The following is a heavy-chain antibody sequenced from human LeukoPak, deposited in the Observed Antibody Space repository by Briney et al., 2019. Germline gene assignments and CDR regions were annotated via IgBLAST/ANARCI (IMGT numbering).Heavy chain of an antibody. V-gene: IGHV5-51*01. J-gene: IGHJ4*02. CDR2: IYPGDSDT. Sequence: GESLKIYCQGSGYSFTTYWIAWVRQMPGKGLAWMGIIYPGDSDTRYSPSFQGQVTISADKSISTAYLQWSSLKASDTAMYYCARRLWSGYLDYWGQGTLVTVSS. D-gene: IGHD3-3*01. CDR3: ARRLWSGYLDY. CDR1: GYSFTTYW.